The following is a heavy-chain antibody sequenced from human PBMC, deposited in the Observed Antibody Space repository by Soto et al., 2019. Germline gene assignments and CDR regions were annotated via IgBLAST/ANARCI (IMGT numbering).Heavy chain of an antibody. CDR1: GGTFSSYA. Sequence: ASVKVSCKASGGTFSSYAISWVRQAPGQGLEWMGGIIPIFGTANYAQKFQGRVTITADESTSTAYMELSSLRSEDTAVYYCASGRGTAGTYYYYGMDVWGQGTTVTVSS. CDR3: ASGRGTAGTYYYYGMDV. V-gene: IGHV1-69*13. CDR2: IIPIFGTA. J-gene: IGHJ6*02. D-gene: IGHD6-13*01.